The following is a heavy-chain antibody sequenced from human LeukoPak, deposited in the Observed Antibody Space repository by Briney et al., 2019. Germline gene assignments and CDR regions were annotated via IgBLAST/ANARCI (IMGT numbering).Heavy chain of an antibody. J-gene: IGHJ4*02. CDR2: INHSGST. CDR3: ARGYVLRYFDWLLPLDY. Sequence: SETLSLTCAVYGGSFSGYYWSWIRQPLGKGLEWMGEINHSGSTNYNPSLKSRVTISVDTSKNQFSLKLSSVTAADTAVYYCARGYVLRYFDWLLPLDYWGQGTLVTVSS. V-gene: IGHV4-34*01. CDR1: GGSFSGYY. D-gene: IGHD3-9*01.